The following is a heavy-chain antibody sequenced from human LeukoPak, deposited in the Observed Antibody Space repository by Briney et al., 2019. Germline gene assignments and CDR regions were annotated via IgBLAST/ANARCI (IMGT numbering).Heavy chain of an antibody. V-gene: IGHV3-7*05. J-gene: IGHJ3*02. CDR1: GFTFSSYW. CDR2: IKQDGSGK. D-gene: IGHD1-1*01. CDR3: ASQLAGILPHAFDI. Sequence: PGGSLTLSCAASGFTFSSYWMSWVRQAPGKGLEWVANIKQDGSGKYYVDSVKGGFTISRDNAKNSLYLQMNSLRAEDTAVYYCASQLAGILPHAFDIWGQGTMVTVSS.